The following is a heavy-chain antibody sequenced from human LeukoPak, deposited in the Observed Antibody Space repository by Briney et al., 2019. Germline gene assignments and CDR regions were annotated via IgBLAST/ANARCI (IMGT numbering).Heavy chain of an antibody. CDR1: GFTVSSNY. J-gene: IGHJ3*02. CDR3: ARAPFAPAAPDAFDS. D-gene: IGHD2-2*01. V-gene: IGHV3-66*01. Sequence: GGSLRLSCAASGFTVSSNYMSWVRQAPGKGLEGVSVIYSGGSTSYADSVKGRFTISRDNSKNTLYLQMNSVRAEDTAVYYCARAPFAPAAPDAFDSWGQGTMVTVSS. CDR2: IYSGGST.